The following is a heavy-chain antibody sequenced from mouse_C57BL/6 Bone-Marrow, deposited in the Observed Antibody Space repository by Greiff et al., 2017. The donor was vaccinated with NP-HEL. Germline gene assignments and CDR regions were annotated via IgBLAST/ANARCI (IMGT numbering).Heavy chain of an antibody. J-gene: IGHJ3*01. CDR2: IHPNSGST. CDR3: ASIYYGNLFAC. D-gene: IGHD2-1*01. CDR1: GYTFTSYW. Sequence: QVQLQQPGAELVKPGASVKLSCTASGYTFTSYWMHWVKQRPGQGLEWIGMIHPNSGSTNYNAKFKSKATLTVDKSSSTAYMQLSSLTSEDSAVYYCASIYYGNLFACWGQGTLVTVSA. V-gene: IGHV1-64*01.